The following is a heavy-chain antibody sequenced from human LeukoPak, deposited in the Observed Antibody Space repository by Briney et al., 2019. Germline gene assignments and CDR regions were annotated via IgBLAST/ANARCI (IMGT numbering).Heavy chain of an antibody. D-gene: IGHD1-14*01. V-gene: IGHV3-66*01. CDR2: IYGGGGT. CDR3: ASLPGDGFDI. J-gene: IGHJ3*02. CDR1: GLNVSSKY. Sequence: GGSLRLSCVVSGLNVSSKYLNWVRQAPGKGLEWVSLIYGGGGTYYADSVKGRLTISRDNFKNTLYLQMNRLRAEDTAVYYCASLPGDGFDIWGQGTMVTVSS.